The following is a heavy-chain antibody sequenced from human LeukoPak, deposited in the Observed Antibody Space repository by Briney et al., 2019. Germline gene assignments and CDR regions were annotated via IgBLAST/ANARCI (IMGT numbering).Heavy chain of an antibody. Sequence: GASVKVSCEASGYTFTSYDINWVRQATGQGLEWMGWMNPNSGNTGYAQKFQGRVTITRNTSISTAYMELSSLRSEDTAVYYCARGLGRWSRIGYYYYYMDVWGKGTTVTVSS. V-gene: IGHV1-8*03. CDR2: MNPNSGNT. J-gene: IGHJ6*03. CDR1: GYTFTSYD. CDR3: ARGLGRWSRIGYYYYYMDV. D-gene: IGHD3-16*01.